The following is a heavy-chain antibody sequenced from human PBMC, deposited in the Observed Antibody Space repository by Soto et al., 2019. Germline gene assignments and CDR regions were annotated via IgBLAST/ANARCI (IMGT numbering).Heavy chain of an antibody. Sequence: GASVKVSCKASGGTFTSYAISWVRPAPGQGLEWMGGIIPLFGTANYAQQFQGRVTITADESTSTAYMELSSLRSEDTAVYYCARDYGASVTSFDIWGQGTMVTVSS. CDR2: IIPLFGTA. CDR3: ARDYGASVTSFDI. J-gene: IGHJ3*02. V-gene: IGHV1-69*13. CDR1: GGTFTSYA. D-gene: IGHD4-17*01.